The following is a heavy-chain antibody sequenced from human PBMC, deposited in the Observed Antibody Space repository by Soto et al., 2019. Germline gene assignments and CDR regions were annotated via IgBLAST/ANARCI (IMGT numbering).Heavy chain of an antibody. D-gene: IGHD3-3*01. J-gene: IGHJ3*02. V-gene: IGHV3-48*01. Sequence: GGSLRLSCAASGFTFSSYSMNWVRQAPGKGLEWVSYISSSSSTIYYADSVKGRFTISRDNAKNSLYLQMNSLRAEDTAVYYCARGFTIFGVVTRGAFDIWGQGTMVTVSS. CDR3: ARGFTIFGVVTRGAFDI. CDR2: ISSSSSTI. CDR1: GFTFSSYS.